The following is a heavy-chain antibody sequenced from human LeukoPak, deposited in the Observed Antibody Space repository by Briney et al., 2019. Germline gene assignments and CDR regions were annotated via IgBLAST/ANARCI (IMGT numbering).Heavy chain of an antibody. D-gene: IGHD4-23*01. Sequence: GGSLRLSCAAPGFTFSSYAMTWVRQAPGKGLEWVSAISGSGGRTHYADSVKGRFTISRDNTKNSLYLQMNSLRAEDTAVYYCARDYGGSSPFDYWGQGTLVTVSS. CDR2: ISGSGGRT. J-gene: IGHJ4*02. CDR3: ARDYGGSSPFDY. CDR1: GFTFSSYA. V-gene: IGHV3-23*01.